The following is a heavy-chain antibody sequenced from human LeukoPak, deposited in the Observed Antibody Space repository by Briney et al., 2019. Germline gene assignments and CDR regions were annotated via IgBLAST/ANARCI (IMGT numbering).Heavy chain of an antibody. Sequence: GGSLRLSCAASGFTFSSYGMHWVRQAPGKGLEWVAVIWYDGSNKYYADSVKGRFTISRDNSKNTLYLQMNSLRAEDTAVYYCAKDTRGIAVAGNFDYWGRGTLVTVSS. CDR3: AKDTRGIAVAGNFDY. CDR2: IWYDGSNK. D-gene: IGHD6-19*01. V-gene: IGHV3-33*06. CDR1: GFTFSSYG. J-gene: IGHJ4*02.